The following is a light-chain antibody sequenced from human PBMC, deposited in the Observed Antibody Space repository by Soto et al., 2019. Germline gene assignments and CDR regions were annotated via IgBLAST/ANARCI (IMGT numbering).Light chain of an antibody. CDR2: KAS. CDR3: QQYNSYSP. J-gene: IGKJ1*01. CDR1: QSINTW. V-gene: IGKV1-5*03. Sequence: DIQMTQSPSTLSASVGDRVTITCRASQSINTWLAWYQQKPGKAPKLLIYKASSLQSGVPSRFSGSGSGTEFTLTISSLQPDDFATYYCQQYNSYSPFGQGTKVEIK.